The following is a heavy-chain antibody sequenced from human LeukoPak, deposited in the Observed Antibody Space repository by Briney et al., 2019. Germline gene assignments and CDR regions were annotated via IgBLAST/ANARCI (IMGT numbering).Heavy chain of an antibody. CDR3: AKDHSSSFYNWFDP. CDR2: ISGSGGST. Sequence: GGSLRLSCAASGFTFSSYAMSWVRQAPGKELEWVSAISGSGGSTYYADSVKGRFTISRDNSKNTLYLQMNSLRAEDTAVYYCAKDHSSSFYNWFDPWGQGTLVTVSS. CDR1: GFTFSSYA. D-gene: IGHD6-13*01. V-gene: IGHV3-23*01. J-gene: IGHJ5*02.